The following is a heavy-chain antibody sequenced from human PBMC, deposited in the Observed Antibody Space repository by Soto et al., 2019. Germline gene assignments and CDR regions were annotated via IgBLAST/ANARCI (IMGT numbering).Heavy chain of an antibody. CDR1: GGSISSGDYY. Sequence: PSETLSLTCTVSGGSISSGDYYWSWIRQPPGKGLEWIGYIYHSGSTYYNPSLKSRVTISVDTSKNQFSLKLSSVTAADTAVYYCARDNILGILYGGMDVWGQGTTVTVSS. D-gene: IGHD3-3*01. J-gene: IGHJ6*02. CDR2: IYHSGST. CDR3: ARDNILGILYGGMDV. V-gene: IGHV4-30-4*01.